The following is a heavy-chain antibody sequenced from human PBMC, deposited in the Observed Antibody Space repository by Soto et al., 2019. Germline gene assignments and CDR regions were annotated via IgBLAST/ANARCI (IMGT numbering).Heavy chain of an antibody. CDR1: GYTFTSYA. CDR2: INAGIGIT. V-gene: IGHV1-3*01. Sequence: ASVKVSCKASGYTFTSYAMHWVRQAPGQRLEWMGWINAGIGITKYSQKFQGRVTITTDKSTSTAYMELSSLRSEDTAVYYCAREGPGVGYDILTGYPFDYWGQGTLVTVSS. CDR3: AREGPGVGYDILTGYPFDY. D-gene: IGHD3-9*01. J-gene: IGHJ4*02.